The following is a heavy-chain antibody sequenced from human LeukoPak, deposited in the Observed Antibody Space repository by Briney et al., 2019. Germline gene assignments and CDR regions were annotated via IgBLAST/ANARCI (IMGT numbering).Heavy chain of an antibody. D-gene: IGHD4-17*01. CDR3: ARVHYSPYGDYVDY. V-gene: IGHV3-66*01. CDR2: IYSGGST. CDR1: GFTVSSNY. Sequence: GGSLRLSCAASGFTVSSNYMSWVRQAPGKGLEWVSVIYSGGSTYYADSVKGRFTISRDNSKNTLYLQMNSLRAEDTAVYYCARVHYSPYGDYVDYWGQGTLVTVSS. J-gene: IGHJ4*02.